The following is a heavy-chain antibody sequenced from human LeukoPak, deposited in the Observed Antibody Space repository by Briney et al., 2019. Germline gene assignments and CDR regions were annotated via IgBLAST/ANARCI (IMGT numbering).Heavy chain of an antibody. Sequence: SETLSLTCTVSGGSISSYYWSWIRQPAGKGLEWIGRIYTSGSTNYNPSLKSRVTMSVDTSKNQFSLKLSSVTVADTAVYYRARVVTTVTPVGYYYYYMDVWGKGTTVTVSS. D-gene: IGHD4-11*01. J-gene: IGHJ6*03. CDR1: GGSISSYY. CDR2: IYTSGST. V-gene: IGHV4-4*07. CDR3: ARVVTTVTPVGYYYYYMDV.